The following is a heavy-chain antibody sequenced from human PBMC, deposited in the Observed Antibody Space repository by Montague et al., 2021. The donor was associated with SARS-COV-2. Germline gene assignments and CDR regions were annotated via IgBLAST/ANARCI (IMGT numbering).Heavy chain of an antibody. CDR1: GGSLSGYY. D-gene: IGHD2-2*01. Sequence: SETLSLTCAVYGGSLSGYYWSWIRQPPGEGLEWIAEISHSGSTSYNPSLKSRVTISVDTSKNQFSLKLSSATAGDTAVYYCARVPYGLLFLRGYYGMDVWGQGTTVTVSS. CDR2: ISHSGST. J-gene: IGHJ6*02. V-gene: IGHV4-34*01. CDR3: ARVPYGLLFLRGYYGMDV.